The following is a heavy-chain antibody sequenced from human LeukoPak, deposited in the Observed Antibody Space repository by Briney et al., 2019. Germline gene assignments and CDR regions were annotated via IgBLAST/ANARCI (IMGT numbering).Heavy chain of an antibody. CDR3: ARTLRYFDWLLSYKNYYYYYMDV. CDR1: GFTFSSYW. V-gene: IGHV3-74*01. Sequence: GGSLRLSCAASGFTFSSYWMHWVRQAPGKGLVWVSRINSDGSSTSYADSVKGRFTISRDNAKNTLYLQMNSLRAEDTAVYYCARTLRYFDWLLSYKNYYYYYMDVWGKGTTVTISS. D-gene: IGHD3-9*01. CDR2: INSDGSST. J-gene: IGHJ6*03.